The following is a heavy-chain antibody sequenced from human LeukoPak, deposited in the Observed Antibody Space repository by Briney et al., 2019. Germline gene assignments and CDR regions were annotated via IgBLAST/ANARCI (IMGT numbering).Heavy chain of an antibody. CDR3: LWWDY. D-gene: IGHD2-21*01. CDR2: IKSNSDGGTT. Sequence: TGGSLRLSCVASGFTFSTAWMSWLRQAPGKGLEWVGRIKSNSDGGTTDYAASVKGRFTISRDDSKNTVYLQMNSLKTEDTAVYYCLWWDYWGQGTLVTVSS. CDR1: GFTFSTAW. V-gene: IGHV3-15*01. J-gene: IGHJ4*02.